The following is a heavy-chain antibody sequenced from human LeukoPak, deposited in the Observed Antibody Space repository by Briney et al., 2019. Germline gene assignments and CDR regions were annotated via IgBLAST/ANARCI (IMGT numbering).Heavy chain of an antibody. D-gene: IGHD3-22*01. J-gene: IGHJ4*02. Sequence: SETLSLTCAVSSGSISSSNWWSWVRQPPGKGLEWIGEIYHSGSTNYNPSLKSRVTISVDKSKNQFSLKLSSVTAADTAVYYCARSYYYDSSGYPDFDYWGQGTLVTVSS. CDR3: ARSYYYDSSGYPDFDY. V-gene: IGHV4-4*02. CDR2: IYHSGST. CDR1: SGSISSSNW.